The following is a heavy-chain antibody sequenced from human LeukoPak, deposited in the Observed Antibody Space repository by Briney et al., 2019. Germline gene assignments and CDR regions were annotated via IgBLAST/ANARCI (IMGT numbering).Heavy chain of an antibody. J-gene: IGHJ6*03. V-gene: IGHV1-18*01. CDR3: ARAPRYSSGWYGDIGYYYYMDV. CDR1: GYTFTSYG. Sequence: GASVKVSCKASGYTFTSYGISWVRQAPGQGLEWMGWISTYNGNTNYAQKLQGRVTMTTDTSTSTAYMELRSLRSDDTAVYYCARAPRYSSGWYGDIGYYYYMDVWGKGTTVTISS. CDR2: ISTYNGNT. D-gene: IGHD6-19*01.